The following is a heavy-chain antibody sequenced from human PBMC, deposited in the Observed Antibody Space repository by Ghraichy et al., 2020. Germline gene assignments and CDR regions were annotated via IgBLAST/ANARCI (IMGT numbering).Heavy chain of an antibody. J-gene: IGHJ3*02. Sequence: ESLNISCTVSGGSISSYYWSWIRQPPGKGLEWIGYIYTSGSTNYNPSLKSRVTISVDTSKNQFSLKLSSVTAADTAVYYCARRRYSYGPDAFDIWGQGTMVTVSS. CDR1: GGSISSYY. CDR2: IYTSGST. CDR3: ARRRYSYGPDAFDI. D-gene: IGHD5-18*01. V-gene: IGHV4-4*09.